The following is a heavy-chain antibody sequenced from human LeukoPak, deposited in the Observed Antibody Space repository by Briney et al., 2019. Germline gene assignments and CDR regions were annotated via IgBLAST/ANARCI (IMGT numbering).Heavy chain of an antibody. V-gene: IGHV3-11*01. D-gene: IGHD1-26*01. CDR3: VKDGAQPGYYFDF. CDR1: GFTFSDYY. J-gene: IGHJ4*01. Sequence: PGGSLRLSCAASGFTFSDYYMSWIRQAPGKGLEWISYISYSGSPIYSADSVKGRFTTSRDNLRNIVYLQMYSLRTEDTAVYFCVKDGAQPGYYFDFWGHGTLVTVSS. CDR2: ISYSGSPI.